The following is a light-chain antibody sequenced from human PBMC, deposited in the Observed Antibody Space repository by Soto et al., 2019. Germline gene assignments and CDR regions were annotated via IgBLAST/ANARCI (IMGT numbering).Light chain of an antibody. CDR1: SSDVGGYNY. CDR2: DVS. CDR3: SSYTSSSTLA. V-gene: IGLV2-14*03. Sequence: QSVLTQPASVSGSPGQSITISCTGTSSDVGGYNYVSWYQQHPDKAPKLMIYDVSNRPSGVSNRFSGYKSGNTASLTISGLQAEDEADYYCSSYTSSSTLAFGTGTKVTVL. J-gene: IGLJ1*01.